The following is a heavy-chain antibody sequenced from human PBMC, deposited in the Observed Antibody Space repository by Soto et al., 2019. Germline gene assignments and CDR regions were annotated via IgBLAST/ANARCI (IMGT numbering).Heavy chain of an antibody. V-gene: IGHV4-4*02. CDR3: ARSLGWYAIDY. D-gene: IGHD6-19*01. Sequence: QVLLQESGPGLVQPSGTLSLSCVVSGVSIGSNYYWGWVRQSPGKGLEWLGDMSHIGSVNYNPSLKSRVPISMDKYQNQFSLKLHSVTAADTAVYYCARSLGWYAIDYWGQGTLVIVSS. CDR1: GVSIGSNYY. J-gene: IGHJ4*02. CDR2: MSHIGSV.